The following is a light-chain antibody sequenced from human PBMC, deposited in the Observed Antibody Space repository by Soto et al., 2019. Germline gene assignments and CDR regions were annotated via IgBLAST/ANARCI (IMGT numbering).Light chain of an antibody. J-gene: IGLJ1*01. CDR1: SGHSNYA. CDR2: VNSDGSH. V-gene: IGLV4-69*01. CDR3: QTWGTGIRV. Sequence: QLVLTQSPSASASLGASVKLTCTLSSGHSNYAIAWHQQQTEKGPRYLMKVNSDGSHRKGDVIPDRFSGSSSGAQRYLTISSLQSEDEAAYYCQTWGTGIRVFGTGTKLTVL.